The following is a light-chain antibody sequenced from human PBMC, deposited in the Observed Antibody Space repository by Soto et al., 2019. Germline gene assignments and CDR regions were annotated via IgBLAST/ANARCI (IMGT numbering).Light chain of an antibody. Sequence: EIVLTQSPGTLSLPPGERATLSCRASQSVSSSYLAWYQQKPGQAPRLLIYGASSRATGIPDRFSGSGSGTDFTFTISRLEPEDFAVYYCQQYGSSPWTFGQGTKGDIK. CDR1: QSVSSSY. J-gene: IGKJ1*01. V-gene: IGKV3-20*01. CDR2: GAS. CDR3: QQYGSSPWT.